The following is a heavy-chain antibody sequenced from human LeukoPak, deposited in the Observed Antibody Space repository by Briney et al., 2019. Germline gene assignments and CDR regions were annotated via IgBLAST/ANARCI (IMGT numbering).Heavy chain of an antibody. CDR1: GFTVGSYE. V-gene: IGHV3-48*03. CDR2: ISSSGSTI. Sequence: PGGSLRLSWAAAGFTVGSYEMNWVRQAPGKGLDWVSYISSSGSTIYYADSVKGRFTISRDNAKNSLYLQMNSLRAEDTAVYYCARALQSDRWGQGTLVTVSS. CDR3: ARALQSDR. J-gene: IGHJ4*02.